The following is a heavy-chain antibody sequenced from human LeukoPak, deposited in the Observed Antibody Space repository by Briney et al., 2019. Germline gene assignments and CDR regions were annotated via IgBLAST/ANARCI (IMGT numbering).Heavy chain of an antibody. D-gene: IGHD5-18*01. V-gene: IGHV3-23*01. CDR2: IFPSGGEI. Sequence: GGSLRLSCAASGFTFSNYNMNWVRQPRGKGLEWVSSIFPSGGEIHYADSVRGRFTISRDNSKSTLSLQMNSLRAEDTAIYYCVTYRQVMLPFEAWGQGTLVTVSS. J-gene: IGHJ5*02. CDR3: VTYRQVMLPFEA. CDR1: GFTFSNYN.